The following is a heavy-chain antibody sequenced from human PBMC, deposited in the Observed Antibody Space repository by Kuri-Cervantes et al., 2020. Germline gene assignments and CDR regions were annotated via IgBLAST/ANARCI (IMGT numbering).Heavy chain of an antibody. D-gene: IGHD5-18*01. CDR1: GFTFSSYA. CDR2: IRSKANSYAT. J-gene: IGHJ4*02. CDR3: TSLLQQTSGY. V-gene: IGHV3-73*01. Sequence: LSLTCAASGFTFSSYAMHWVRQAPGKGLEWVGRIRSKANSYATAYAASVKGRFTISRDDSKNTAYLQMNSLKTEDTAVYYCTSLLQQTSGYWGQGTLVTVSS.